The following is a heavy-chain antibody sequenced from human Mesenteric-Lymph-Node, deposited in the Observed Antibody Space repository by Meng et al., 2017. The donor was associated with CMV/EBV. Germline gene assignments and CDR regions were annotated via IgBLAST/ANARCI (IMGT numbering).Heavy chain of an antibody. Sequence: SETLSLTCTVSGGSISSYYWSWIRQPPGKGLEWIGYIYYSGSTNYNPSLKSRVTISVDTSKNQFSLKLSSVTAEDTAVFYCARGIYEGLGLLFDYWGQGTLVTVSS. D-gene: IGHD3/OR15-3a*01. CDR1: GGSISSYY. V-gene: IGHV4-59*01. CDR3: ARGIYEGLGLLFDY. J-gene: IGHJ4*02. CDR2: IYYSGST.